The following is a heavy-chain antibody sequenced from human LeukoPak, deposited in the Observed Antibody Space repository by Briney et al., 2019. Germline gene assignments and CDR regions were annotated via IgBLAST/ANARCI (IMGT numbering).Heavy chain of an antibody. Sequence: GGSLRLSCAASGFTFSDYNMRWIRQAPGKGLEWVSSISRSGSTKYYADSVKGRFTISRDNAKNSLYLQMNSLRAEDTAVYYCARDVVAAPGTWDYWGQGTLVTVSS. CDR1: GFTFSDYN. D-gene: IGHD6-13*01. V-gene: IGHV3-11*04. CDR3: ARDVVAAPGTWDY. CDR2: ISRSGSTK. J-gene: IGHJ4*02.